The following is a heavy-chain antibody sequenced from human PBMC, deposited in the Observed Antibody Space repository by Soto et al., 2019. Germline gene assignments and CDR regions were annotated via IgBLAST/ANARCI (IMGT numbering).Heavy chain of an antibody. V-gene: IGHV3-23*01. J-gene: IGHJ5*02. CDR1: GFTFTNYA. D-gene: IGHD1-26*01. Sequence: EVQLSESGGDLRQPEGSLRLSCAASGFTFTNYAMTWVRQTPGKGLEWVSGISASGGLKYYADSVRGRFTVSRDNSKNILYLQMDNLRDEDTALYYCAREVGAPSGWLDPWGQGTQVTVSS. CDR3: AREVGAPSGWLDP. CDR2: ISASGGLK.